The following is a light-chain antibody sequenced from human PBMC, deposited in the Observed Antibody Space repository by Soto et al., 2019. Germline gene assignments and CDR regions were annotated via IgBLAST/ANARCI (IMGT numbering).Light chain of an antibody. V-gene: IGLV2-14*01. CDR3: SSYTSSSTLVV. Sequence: SVLTQPASVSGSPGQSITISCTGTSSDVGGYNYVSWYQQHPGKAPKLMIYEVSNQPSGVSNRFSGSKSGNTASLTISGLQAEDGADYYCSSYTSSSTLVVFGGGTKVTVL. CDR2: EVS. J-gene: IGLJ2*01. CDR1: SSDVGGYNY.